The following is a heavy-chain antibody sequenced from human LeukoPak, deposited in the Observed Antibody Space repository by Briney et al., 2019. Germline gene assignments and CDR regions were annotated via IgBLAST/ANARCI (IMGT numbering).Heavy chain of an antibody. CDR3: ARDPYYFDSSGYADY. CDR2: ISYDGSDK. V-gene: IGHV3-30*01. Sequence: TGGSLRLSCAASGFTFSSNAMHWVRQAPGKGLEWVAVISYDGSDKNYADSVKSRFTISRDNSKSTLYLQMDSLRTEDTAVYYCARDPYYFDSSGYADYWGQGTLVTVSS. D-gene: IGHD3-22*01. CDR1: GFTFSSNA. J-gene: IGHJ4*02.